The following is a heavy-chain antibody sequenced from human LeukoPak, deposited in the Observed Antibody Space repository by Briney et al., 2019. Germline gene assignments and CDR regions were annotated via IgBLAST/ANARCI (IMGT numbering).Heavy chain of an antibody. D-gene: IGHD2-8*02. V-gene: IGHV3-23*01. CDR1: GFTFSSYA. CDR2: ISGSGGST. J-gene: IGHJ4*02. Sequence: GGSLRLSCAASGFTFSSYAMSWVLQAPGKGLERLSAISGSGGSTYYADSVKGRFTISRDNSKNTLYLQMNSLRAEDTAIYYCATYRQVLLPFESWGQGTLVTVSS. CDR3: ATYRQVLLPFES.